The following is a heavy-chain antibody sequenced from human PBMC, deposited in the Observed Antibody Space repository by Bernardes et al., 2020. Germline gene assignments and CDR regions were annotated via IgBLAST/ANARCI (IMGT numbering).Heavy chain of an antibody. Sequence: ASVKVSCKASGYTFTGYYMHWVRQAPGQGLEWMGWINPNSGGTNYAQKFQGWVTMTRDTSISTAYMELSRLRSDDTAVYYCARGSSTSCRCLYGMDVWGQGTTVTVSS. CDR1: GYTFTGYY. CDR3: ARGSSTSCRCLYGMDV. CDR2: INPNSGGT. D-gene: IGHD2-2*01. V-gene: IGHV1-2*04. J-gene: IGHJ6*02.